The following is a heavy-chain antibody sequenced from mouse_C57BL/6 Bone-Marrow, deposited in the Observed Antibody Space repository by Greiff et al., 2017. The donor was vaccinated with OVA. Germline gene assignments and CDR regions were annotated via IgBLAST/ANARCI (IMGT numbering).Heavy chain of an antibody. CDR2: IDPSDSYT. CDR3: ARKRGYYDYSWFAY. D-gene: IGHD2-4*01. J-gene: IGHJ3*01. V-gene: IGHV1-59*01. CDR1: GYTFTSYW. Sequence: VQLQQSGAELVRPGTSVKLSCKASGYTFTSYWMHWVKQRPGQGLEWIGVIDPSDSYTNYNQKFKGKATLTVDTSSSTAYMQLSSLTSEDSAVYYCARKRGYYDYSWFAYWGQGTLVTVSA.